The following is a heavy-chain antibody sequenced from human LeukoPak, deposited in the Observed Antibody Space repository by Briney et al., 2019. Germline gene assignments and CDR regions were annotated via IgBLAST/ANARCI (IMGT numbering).Heavy chain of an antibody. J-gene: IGHJ2*01. D-gene: IGHD5-18*01. V-gene: IGHV1-2*02. CDR3: ARGSTAMAYYWYFDL. CDR2: INPNSGGT. Sequence: ASVKVSCKASGYTFTGYYMHWVRQAPGQGVEWMGWINPNSGGTNYAQKFQGRVTMTRDTSISTAYMELSRLRSDDTAVYYCARGSTAMAYYWYFDLWGRGTLVTVSS. CDR1: GYTFTGYY.